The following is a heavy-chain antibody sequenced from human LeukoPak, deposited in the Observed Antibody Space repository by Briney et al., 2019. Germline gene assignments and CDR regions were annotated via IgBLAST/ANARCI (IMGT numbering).Heavy chain of an antibody. Sequence: ASETLSLTCTVSGGSISSRPYDWGWIRRPPGKGLEYIGSISSSGSTYYNPSLQSRVTISVDASKNQFSLNLGSVTAAETAVYYCARHLSQGDGNKRGFDYWGQGTLVTVSS. CDR3: ARHLSQGDGNKRGFDY. CDR2: ISSSGST. D-gene: IGHD5-24*01. V-gene: IGHV4-39*01. CDR1: GGSISSRPYD. J-gene: IGHJ4*02.